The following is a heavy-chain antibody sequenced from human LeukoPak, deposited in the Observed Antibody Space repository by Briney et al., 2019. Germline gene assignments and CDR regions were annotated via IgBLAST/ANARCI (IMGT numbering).Heavy chain of an antibody. J-gene: IGHJ6*02. CDR1: GFTFSSYW. Sequence: PGGSLRLSCAASGFTFSSYWMSWVRQAPGKGLEWVANIKQDGSEKYYVDSVKGRFTISRDNAKNSLYLQMNSLRAEDTAVYYCARDKGEAVALYYYYYGMDVWGQGTTVTVSS. CDR3: ARDKGEAVALYYYYYGMDV. V-gene: IGHV3-7*01. D-gene: IGHD6-19*01. CDR2: IKQDGSEK.